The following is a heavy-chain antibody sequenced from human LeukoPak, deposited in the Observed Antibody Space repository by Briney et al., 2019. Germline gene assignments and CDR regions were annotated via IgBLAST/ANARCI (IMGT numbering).Heavy chain of an antibody. Sequence: SETLSLTCAVYGGSFSGHYWSWIRQSPGKGLEWIGEINHSGSTNYNPSLKSRVTISVDTSKNQFSLKLSTVTAADTAVYYCARGQPCVRVGTAIGFFDYWGQGPLVIVSS. CDR3: ARGQPCVRVGTAIGFFDY. V-gene: IGHV4-34*01. J-gene: IGHJ4*02. D-gene: IGHD2-21*02. CDR2: INHSGST. CDR1: GGSFSGHY.